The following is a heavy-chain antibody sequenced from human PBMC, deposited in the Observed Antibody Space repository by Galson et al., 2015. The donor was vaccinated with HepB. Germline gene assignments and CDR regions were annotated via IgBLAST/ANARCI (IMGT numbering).Heavy chain of an antibody. CDR2: INPSGGST. D-gene: IGHD4-23*01. V-gene: IGHV1-46*01. CDR3: ARGQHYGGNSPSRYFDY. CDR1: GYTFTSYY. Sequence: SVKVSCKASGYTFTSYYMHWVRQAPGQGLEWMGIINPSGGSTSYAQKFQGRVTMTRDTSASTVYMELSSLRSEDTAVYYCARGQHYGGNSPSRYFDYWGQGTLVTVSS. J-gene: IGHJ4*02.